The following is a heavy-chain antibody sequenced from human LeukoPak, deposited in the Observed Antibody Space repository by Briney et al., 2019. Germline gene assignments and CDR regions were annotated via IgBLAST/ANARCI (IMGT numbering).Heavy chain of an antibody. Sequence: GGSLRLSCAASGFTFSSYAMSWVRQAPGKGLEWVSAISGSGGSTYYADSVKGRFTISRDNSKNTLYLQMNSLRAEDTAVYYCVKGRAVAGTDYYYYYGMDVWGQGTTVTVSS. V-gene: IGHV3-23*01. CDR2: ISGSGGST. CDR3: VKGRAVAGTDYYYYYGMDV. CDR1: GFTFSSYA. J-gene: IGHJ6*02. D-gene: IGHD6-19*01.